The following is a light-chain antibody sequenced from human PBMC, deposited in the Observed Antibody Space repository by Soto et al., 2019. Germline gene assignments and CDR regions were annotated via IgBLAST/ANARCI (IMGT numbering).Light chain of an antibody. CDR2: LNSDGSH. J-gene: IGLJ2*01. CDR1: SGHSNYA. CDR3: QTWVTGIHVV. V-gene: IGLV4-69*01. Sequence: QPVPTQSPSASASLGASVKLTCTLSSGHSNYAIAWHQQQPEKGPRYLMKLNSDGSHSKGDGIPDRFSGSSSGAERYLTISSLQSEDEADYYCQTWVTGIHVVFGGGTKLTVL.